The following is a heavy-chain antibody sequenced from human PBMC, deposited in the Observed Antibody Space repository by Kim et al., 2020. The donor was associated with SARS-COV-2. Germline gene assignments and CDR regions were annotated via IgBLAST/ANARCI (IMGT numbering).Heavy chain of an antibody. V-gene: IGHV4-34*01. CDR3: ARIRGYSYGYDY. Sequence: SETLSLTCAVYGGSFSGYYWSWIRQPPGKGLEWIGEINHSGSTNYNPSLKSRVTISVDTSKNQFSLKLSSVTAADTAVYYCARIRGYSYGYDYWGQGTLVTVSS. D-gene: IGHD5-18*01. CDR2: INHSGST. CDR1: GGSFSGYY. J-gene: IGHJ4*02.